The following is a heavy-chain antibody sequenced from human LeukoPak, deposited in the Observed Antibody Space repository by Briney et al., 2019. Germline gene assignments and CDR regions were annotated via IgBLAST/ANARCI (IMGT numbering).Heavy chain of an antibody. CDR3: ARDDSSGSSFDY. V-gene: IGHV3-11*01. J-gene: IGHJ4*02. CDR1: GFTFSDYY. D-gene: IGHD3-22*01. CDR2: ISSSGSTI. Sequence: PGGSLRLSCAGSGFTFSDYYMSWIRQAPGKGLEWVSYISSSGSTIYYADSVKGRFTISRDNAKNSLYLQMNSLRAEDTAVYYCARDDSSGSSFDYWGQGTLVTVSS.